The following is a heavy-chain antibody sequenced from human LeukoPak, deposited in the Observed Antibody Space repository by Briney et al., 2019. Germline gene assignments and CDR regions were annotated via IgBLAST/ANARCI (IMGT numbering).Heavy chain of an antibody. Sequence: GESLKISCKGSGYSFTNYWIGWVRQMPGEGLQWMGIIYPADSDTRYSLSFQGQVTISVDKSISTAYLQWSSLKASDTAMYYCARGGVPSFDYWGQGTLLTVSS. V-gene: IGHV5-51*01. D-gene: IGHD3-10*01. CDR2: IYPADSDT. J-gene: IGHJ4*02. CDR3: ARGGVPSFDY. CDR1: GYSFTNYW.